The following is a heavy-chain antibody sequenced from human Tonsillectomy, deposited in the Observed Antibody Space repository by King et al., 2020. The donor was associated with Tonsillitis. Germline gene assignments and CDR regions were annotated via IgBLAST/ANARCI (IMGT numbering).Heavy chain of an antibody. J-gene: IGHJ6*03. V-gene: IGHV5-10-1*03. CDR2: IDPIYSHS. D-gene: IGHD3-10*01. CDR3: ARSEQELSTYYYYYYMDV. CDR1: GYSFTSYW. Sequence: QLVQSGAEVKKPGESLMISCKGSGYSFTSYWINWVRQMPGKVLEWMGRIDPIYSHSNSSPSFQCHVSFSVDKSISTAYLQWSSLKAPDTAIYYCARSEQELSTYYYYYYMDVWGKGTTVTVS.